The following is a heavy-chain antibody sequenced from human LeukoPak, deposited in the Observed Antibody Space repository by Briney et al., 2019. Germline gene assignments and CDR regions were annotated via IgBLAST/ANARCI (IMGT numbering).Heavy chain of an antibody. CDR2: ISSSSSYI. Sequence: GGSLRLSCAASGFTFSSYSMNWVRQAPGKGLEWVSSISSSSSYIYYADSVKGRFTISRDNAKNSLYLQMNSLRAEDTAVYYCASFLGVDIVATTTSRYYYYYGMDVWGQGTTVTVSS. J-gene: IGHJ6*02. CDR1: GFTFSSYS. V-gene: IGHV3-21*01. CDR3: ASFLGVDIVATTTSRYYYYYGMDV. D-gene: IGHD5-12*01.